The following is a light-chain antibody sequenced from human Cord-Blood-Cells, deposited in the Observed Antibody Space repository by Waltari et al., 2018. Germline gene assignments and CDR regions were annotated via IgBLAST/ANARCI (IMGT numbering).Light chain of an antibody. J-gene: IGLJ1*01. CDR3: CSYAGSYTVV. Sequence: QSALTQPRSVSGSPGQSVTISCTGTSSDVGGYNYVSLYQQHPGKAPKLIIYDVSKRPSGVPDRCSGSKYGNKASLTISGLQAEDEADYYCCSYAGSYTVVFGTGTKVTVL. V-gene: IGLV2-11*01. CDR1: SSDVGGYNY. CDR2: DVS.